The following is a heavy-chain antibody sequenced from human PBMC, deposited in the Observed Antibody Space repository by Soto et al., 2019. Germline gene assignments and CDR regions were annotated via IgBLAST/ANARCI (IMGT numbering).Heavy chain of an antibody. CDR1: GGSISSYY. J-gene: IGHJ6*03. D-gene: IGHD6-6*01. V-gene: IGHV4-59*08. CDR3: ARRRGSSSSGGYYYYYMDV. CDR2: IYYSGST. Sequence: PSETLSLTCTVSGGSISSYYWSWIRQPPGKGLEWIGYIYYSGSTNYNPSLKSRVTISVDTSKNQFSLKLSSVTAADTAVYYCARRRGSSSSGGYYYYYMDVWGKGTTVTVSS.